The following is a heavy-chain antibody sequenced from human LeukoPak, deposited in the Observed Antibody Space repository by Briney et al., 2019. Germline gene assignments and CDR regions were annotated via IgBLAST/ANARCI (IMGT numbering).Heavy chain of an antibody. D-gene: IGHD3-16*02. CDR2: ICQRGGAT. Sequence: GGSLRHSRTASGLNLTFYAMTWVPHTPGEGLEYVSVICQRGGATYYADSVKGRFTSSRDNSTNTLYLQMNSLRAEDTAVYDCAKDVEAGGIRGYFDYWGQGALVTVSS. V-gene: IGHV3-23*01. J-gene: IGHJ4*02. CDR1: GLNLTFYA. CDR3: AKDVEAGGIRGYFDY.